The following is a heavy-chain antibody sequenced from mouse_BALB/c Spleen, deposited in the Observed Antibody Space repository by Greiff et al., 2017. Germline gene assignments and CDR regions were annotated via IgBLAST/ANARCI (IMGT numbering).Heavy chain of an antibody. V-gene: IGHV1-14*01. CDR3: ARKRDGYLFAY. CDR2: INPYNDGT. D-gene: IGHD2-3*01. J-gene: IGHJ3*01. Sequence: EVKLQESGPELVKPGASVKMSCKASGYTFTSYVMHWVKQKPGQGLEWIGYINPYNDGTKYNEKFKGKATLTSDKSSSTAYMELSSLTSEDSAVYYCARKRDGYLFAYWGQGTLVTVSA. CDR1: GYTFTSYV.